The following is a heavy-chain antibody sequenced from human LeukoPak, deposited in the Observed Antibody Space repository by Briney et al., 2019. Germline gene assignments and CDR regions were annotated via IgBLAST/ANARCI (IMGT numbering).Heavy chain of an antibody. D-gene: IGHD3-10*01. V-gene: IGHV4-59*08. Sequence: PSETLSLTCTVSGGSISSYYWSWIRQPPGKGLEWIGYIYYSGSTNYNPPLKSRVTISVDTSKNQFSLKLSSVTTADTAVYYCATRTGYWGQGTLVTVSS. CDR1: GGSISSYY. J-gene: IGHJ4*02. CDR2: IYYSGST. CDR3: ATRTGY.